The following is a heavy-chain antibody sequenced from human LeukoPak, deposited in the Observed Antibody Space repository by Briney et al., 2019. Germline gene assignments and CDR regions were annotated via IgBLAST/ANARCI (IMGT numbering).Heavy chain of an antibody. D-gene: IGHD4-23*01. CDR3: ARSRWPEDY. V-gene: IGHV3-7*01. Sequence: GGSLRLSCAASGFTFSNYWLSWVRQAPGKGLEWVANINQDGTDNNYVDSVKGRFTISRDNAKNSVYLQMNSLRVEDTAVYYCARSRWPEDYWGQGTLVTVSS. J-gene: IGHJ4*02. CDR1: GFTFSNYW. CDR2: INQDGTDN.